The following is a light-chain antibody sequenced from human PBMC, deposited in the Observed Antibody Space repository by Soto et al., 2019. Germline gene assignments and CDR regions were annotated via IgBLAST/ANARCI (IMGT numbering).Light chain of an antibody. CDR2: DVS. CDR3: NSYTTSISLYV. CDR1: SSDIGGYDH. V-gene: IGLV2-14*01. J-gene: IGLJ1*01. Sequence: QSALTQPASVSGSPGQSITISCTGTSSDIGGYDHVSWYQQHPGIAPKLMIYDVSVRPSGVSDRFSGSKSANTASLTISGLQAEDEADYYCNSYTTSISLYVFGPGTKLTVL.